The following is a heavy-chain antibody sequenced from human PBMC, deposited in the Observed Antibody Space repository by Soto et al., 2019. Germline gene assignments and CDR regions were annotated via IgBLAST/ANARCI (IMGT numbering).Heavy chain of an antibody. Sequence: SETQSLTCSVSGDSIRSYYWTWIRQPPGKGLKWIGYVFHTGNTNYNPSLKSRVTISEDASKNQVSLRLTSVTAADTAVYFCAREQYNWKIWGQGTLVTSPQ. V-gene: IGHV4-59*01. J-gene: IGHJ4*02. CDR3: AREQYNWKI. D-gene: IGHD1-20*01. CDR1: GDSIRSYY. CDR2: VFHTGNT.